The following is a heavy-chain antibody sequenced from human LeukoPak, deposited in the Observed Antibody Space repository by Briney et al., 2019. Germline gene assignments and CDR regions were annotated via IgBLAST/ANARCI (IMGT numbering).Heavy chain of an antibody. J-gene: IGHJ3*02. V-gene: IGHV4-61*02. CDR3: ARVSGAWSAFDT. D-gene: IGHD3-3*01. CDR2: IYTSGST. Sequence: SETLTLTCTVSGGSISSGSYYWSWIRQPAGKGLEWIGRIYTSGSTNYNPSLKSRVTIPVDTSKNQFSLKLSSVTAADTAVYYCARVSGAWSAFDTWGQGTMVTVSS. CDR1: GGSISSGSYY.